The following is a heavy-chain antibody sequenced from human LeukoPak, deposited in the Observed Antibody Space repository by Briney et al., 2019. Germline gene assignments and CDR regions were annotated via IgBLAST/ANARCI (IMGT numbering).Heavy chain of an antibody. CDR3: ARRPKTHYYDSSGPQAGAFDI. CDR1: GGSISSSSYY. D-gene: IGHD3-22*01. J-gene: IGHJ3*02. V-gene: IGHV4-39*01. CDR2: IYYSGST. Sequence: SETLSLTCAVSGGSISSSSYYWGWIRQPPGKGLEWIGSIYYSGSTYYNPSLKSRVTISVDTSKNQFSLKLSSVTAADTAVYYCARRPKTHYYDSSGPQAGAFDIWGQGTMVTVSS.